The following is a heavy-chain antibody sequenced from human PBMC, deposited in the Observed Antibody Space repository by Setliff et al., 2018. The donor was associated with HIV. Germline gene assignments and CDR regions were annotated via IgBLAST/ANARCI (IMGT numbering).Heavy chain of an antibody. V-gene: IGHV1-2*02. J-gene: IGHJ4*02. Sequence: GASVKVSCKASGGTFSSYAISWVRQAPGQGLEWMGWINPNSGGTNYAQKFQGRVTMTRDTSISTAYMELSSLRSEDAAVYYCARGREWLPVASYFDYWGQGTLVTVSS. D-gene: IGHD3-3*01. CDR2: INPNSGGT. CDR3: ARGREWLPVASYFDY. CDR1: GGTFSSYA.